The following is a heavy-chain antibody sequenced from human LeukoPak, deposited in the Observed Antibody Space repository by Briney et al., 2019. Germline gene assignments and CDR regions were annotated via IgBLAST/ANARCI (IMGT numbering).Heavy chain of an antibody. CDR1: GFTVSSNE. Sequence: GGSLRLSCAASGFTVSSNEMSWVRQAPGKGLEWVAVISYDGSNKYYADSVKGRFTISGDKSKDTLYLQMNSLRPEDTAVYYCARGPGPIAGAKNPFDIWGQGTMVTVSS. CDR2: ISYDGSNK. J-gene: IGHJ3*02. V-gene: IGHV3-30*01. CDR3: ARGPGPIAGAKNPFDI. D-gene: IGHD1-26*01.